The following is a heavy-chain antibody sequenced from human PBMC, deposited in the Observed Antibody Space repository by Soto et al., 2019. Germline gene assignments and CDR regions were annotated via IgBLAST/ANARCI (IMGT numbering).Heavy chain of an antibody. CDR2: IITYNGNT. CDR1: GYTFTSHG. V-gene: IGHV1-18*01. D-gene: IGHD7-27*01. Sequence: QVQLVQSGGEVKKPGASVKVSCKASGYTFTSHGINWVRQAPGQGLEWMGRIITYNGNTNYAQKLQGRDTMTTDTFTSTAYMELRSLRSDDTAVYYCATTSTGDSAFDIWGQGTMVTVSS. CDR3: ATTSTGDSAFDI. J-gene: IGHJ3*02.